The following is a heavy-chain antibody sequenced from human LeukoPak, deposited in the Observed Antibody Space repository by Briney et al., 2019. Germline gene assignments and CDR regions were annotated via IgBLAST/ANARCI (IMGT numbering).Heavy chain of an antibody. Sequence: GESLKISCKDSEYSFTNTWLGWVRQMPGKGLEWMGVIYPRDSDTRYNPSFQGQVTISADKSISTAYLQWSSLKASDTAMYYCARQYGSGSYLDPWGQGTLVTVSS. CDR1: EYSFTNTW. CDR3: ARQYGSGSYLDP. D-gene: IGHD3-10*01. V-gene: IGHV5-51*01. CDR2: IYPRDSDT. J-gene: IGHJ5*02.